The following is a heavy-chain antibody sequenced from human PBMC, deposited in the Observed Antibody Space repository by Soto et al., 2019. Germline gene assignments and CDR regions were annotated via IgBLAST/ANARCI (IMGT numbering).Heavy chain of an antibody. CDR1: GFTFSSYS. V-gene: IGHV3-21*01. J-gene: IGHJ4*02. Sequence: GGSLRLSCAASGFTFSSYSMNWVRQAPGKGLEWVGSISSSSSYICYGSSVKGRFTISIDNAKNSLYLQMNSLRAEDTAVYYCARDLKQWMDSGDFDXWGQGTLVTVSX. D-gene: IGHD6-19*01. CDR2: ISSSSSYI. CDR3: ARDLKQWMDSGDFDX.